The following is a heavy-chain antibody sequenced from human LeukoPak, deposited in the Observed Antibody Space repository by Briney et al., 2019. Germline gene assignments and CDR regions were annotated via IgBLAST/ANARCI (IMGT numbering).Heavy chain of an antibody. CDR2: INSDGSST. V-gene: IGHV3-74*01. CDR3: ARDNYDILTGYRNWFDS. CDR1: GFTFSSYW. J-gene: IGHJ5*01. Sequence: PGGSLRLSCAASGFTFSSYWMHWVRQAPGKGLVWVSRINSDGSSTSYADSVKGRFTISRDNAKNTLYLQMNSLRAEDTAVYYCARDNYDILTGYRNWFDSWGQGTLVTVSS. D-gene: IGHD3-9*01.